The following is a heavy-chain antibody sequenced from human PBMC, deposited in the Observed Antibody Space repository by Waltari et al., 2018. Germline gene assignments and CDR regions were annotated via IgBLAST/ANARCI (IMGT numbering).Heavy chain of an antibody. CDR3: TRTRYCSTTSCQVDWFDP. V-gene: IGHV3-74*01. CDR2: INAEGAST. D-gene: IGHD2-2*01. Sequence: DVQLVESGGGLVQPGGSLRLSCAASGFTFNTYWMHWVRQAPGKGPVWVSRINAEGASTSYADSVKGRFTISRDNAKNTLYLQMNSLRAEDTAVYYCTRTRYCSTTSCQVDWFDPWGQGTLVTVSS. CDR1: GFTFNTYW. J-gene: IGHJ5*02.